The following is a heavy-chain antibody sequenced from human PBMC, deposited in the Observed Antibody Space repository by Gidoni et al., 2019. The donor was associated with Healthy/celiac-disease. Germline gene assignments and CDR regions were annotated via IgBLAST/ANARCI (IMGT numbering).Heavy chain of an antibody. J-gene: IGHJ6*02. D-gene: IGHD2-2*01. CDR2: SNAGNGNT. V-gene: IGHV1-3*02. Sequence: QVQLVQSGAEVKKPGASVKVSCKASGYTFTSYAMHWVRQAPGQRLEWMGWSNAGNGNTKYSQEFQGRVTITRDTSASTAYMELSSLRSEDMAVYYCARGGYCSSTSCYPYYGMDVWGQGTTVTVSS. CDR3: ARGGYCSSTSCYPYYGMDV. CDR1: GYTFTSYA.